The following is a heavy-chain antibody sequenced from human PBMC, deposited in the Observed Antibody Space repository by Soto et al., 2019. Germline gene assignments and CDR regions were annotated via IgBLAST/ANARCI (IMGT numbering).Heavy chain of an antibody. Sequence: GGSLRLSCAASGFTFSSYGMHWVRQAPGKGLEWVAVISYDGSNKYYADSVKGRFTISRDNSKNTLYLQMNRLRAEDTAVYYCAKDLGRDVVVVTAADYYYYYGMDVWGQGTTVTVSS. V-gene: IGHV3-30*18. CDR1: GFTFSSYG. CDR2: ISYDGSNK. CDR3: AKDLGRDVVVVTAADYYYYYGMDV. D-gene: IGHD2-21*02. J-gene: IGHJ6*02.